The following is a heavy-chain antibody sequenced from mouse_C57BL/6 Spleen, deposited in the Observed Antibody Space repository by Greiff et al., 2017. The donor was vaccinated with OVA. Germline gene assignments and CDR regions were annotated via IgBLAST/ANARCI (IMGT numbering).Heavy chain of an antibody. CDR1: GYTFTSYW. CDR3: ARKGTDYGSSSAWFAY. J-gene: IGHJ3*01. D-gene: IGHD1-1*01. V-gene: IGHV1-55*01. Sequence: QVQLQQPGAELVKPGASVKMSCKASGYTFTSYWITWVKQRPGQGLEWIGDIYPGSGSTNYNEKFKSKATLTVDTSSSTAYMQLSSLTSEDSAVYYCARKGTDYGSSSAWFAYWGQGTLVTVSA. CDR2: IYPGSGST.